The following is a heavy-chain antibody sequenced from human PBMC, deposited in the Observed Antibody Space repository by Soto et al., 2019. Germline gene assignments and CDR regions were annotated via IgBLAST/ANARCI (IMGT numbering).Heavy chain of an antibody. J-gene: IGHJ6*02. D-gene: IGHD6-13*01. CDR3: ARYSSSMGYYYYGMDV. CDR2: IIPILGIA. V-gene: IGHV1-69*02. CDR1: GGTFSSYT. Sequence: SVKVSCKASGGTFSSYTISWVRQAPGQGLEWMGRIIPILGIANYAQKFQGRVTITADKSTSTAYMELSSLRSEDTAVYYCARYSSSMGYYYYGMDVWGQGTTVTVSS.